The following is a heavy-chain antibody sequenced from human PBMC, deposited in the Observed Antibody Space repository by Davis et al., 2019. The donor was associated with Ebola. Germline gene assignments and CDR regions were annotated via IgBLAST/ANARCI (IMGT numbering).Heavy chain of an antibody. Sequence: SETLSLTCTVSGGSISSYYWSWIRQPPGKGLEWIGYIYYSGSTNYNPSLKSRVTISIDTSKKQISLNLTSVTAADTAVYYCARGQSGSDYSLWQYWGQGTLVTVSS. CDR2: IYYSGST. CDR3: ARGQSGSDYSLWQY. J-gene: IGHJ4*02. D-gene: IGHD3-10*01. V-gene: IGHV4-59*12. CDR1: GGSISSYY.